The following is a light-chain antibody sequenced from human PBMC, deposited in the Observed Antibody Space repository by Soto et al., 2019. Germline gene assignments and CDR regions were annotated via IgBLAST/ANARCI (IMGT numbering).Light chain of an antibody. Sequence: DIQMTQSPSTLSASVGDRVTITCRASQSISSWLAWYQQRPGKAPNLLIHTASTLKSGVPSRFSGSGSGTEFTLTISSLQPDDFSVSYYQHYDFNSGLTFGGGTKVEI. V-gene: IGKV1-5*03. CDR3: QHYDFNSGLT. J-gene: IGKJ4*01. CDR1: QSISSW. CDR2: TAS.